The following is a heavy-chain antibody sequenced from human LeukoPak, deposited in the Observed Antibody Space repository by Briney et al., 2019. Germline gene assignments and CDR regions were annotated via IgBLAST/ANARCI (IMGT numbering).Heavy chain of an antibody. V-gene: IGHV3-21*01. CDR1: GFTFSTYS. Sequence: GGSLRLSCAASGFTFSTYSMNWVRQAPGKGLEWVSSISSTSTYIYYADSVKGRFTISRDNAKNSLYLQMNSLRAEDTAVYYCARDRFEDVWGQGTAVTVSS. CDR2: ISSTSTYI. CDR3: ARDRFEDV. D-gene: IGHD3-16*01. J-gene: IGHJ6*02.